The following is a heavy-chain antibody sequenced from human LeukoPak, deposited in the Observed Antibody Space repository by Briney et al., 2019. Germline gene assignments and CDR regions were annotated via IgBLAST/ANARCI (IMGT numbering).Heavy chain of an antibody. CDR1: GFTLSDHF. Sequence: GGSLRLSCAASGFTLSDHFMDWVRQAPGKGLEWVGRTRNKANSYTTQYAASVKGRFTISRDDSKNSLYLQMDSLRADDTAVYYCAKGAVGKTESSGYPPHFDYWGQGTLVTVSS. J-gene: IGHJ4*02. CDR3: AKGAVGKTESSGYPPHFDY. D-gene: IGHD3-22*01. CDR2: TRNKANSYTT. V-gene: IGHV3-72*01.